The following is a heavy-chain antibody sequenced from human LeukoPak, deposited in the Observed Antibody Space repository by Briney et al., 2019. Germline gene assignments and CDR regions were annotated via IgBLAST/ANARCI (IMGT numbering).Heavy chain of an antibody. Sequence: GSLRLSCAASGFTFSSYGMHWVRQAPGKGLEWVAVIWYDGSNKYYADSVKGRFTISRENSKNTLYLQMNSLRAEDTAVYYCARGGAGDNYFDYWGQGTLVTVSS. CDR1: GFTFSSYG. J-gene: IGHJ4*02. CDR2: IWYDGSNK. CDR3: ARGGAGDNYFDY. D-gene: IGHD2-15*01. V-gene: IGHV3-33*01.